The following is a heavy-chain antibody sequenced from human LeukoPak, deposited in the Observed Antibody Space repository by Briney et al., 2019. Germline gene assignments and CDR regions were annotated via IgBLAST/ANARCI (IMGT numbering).Heavy chain of an antibody. CDR2: IYHSGST. CDR3: ARYARGGRWYLDS. D-gene: IGHD4-23*01. CDR1: GGSFSGYY. J-gene: IGHJ4*02. V-gene: IGHV4-34*01. Sequence: PSETLSLTCAVYGGSFSGYYWSWIRQPPGKGLEWIGEIYHSGSTNYNPSLKSRVTISVDKSKNQFSLKLSSVTAADTAVYYCARYARGGRWYLDSWGQGTLVTVSS.